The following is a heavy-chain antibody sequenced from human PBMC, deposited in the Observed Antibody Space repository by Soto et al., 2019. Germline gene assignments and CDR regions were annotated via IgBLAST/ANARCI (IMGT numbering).Heavy chain of an antibody. Sequence: SETLSLTCTVSGGSISSGGYYWSWIRQHPGKGLEWIGYIYYSGSTYYNPSLKSRVTISVDTSKNQFSLKLSSVTAADTDVYYCARAVIVVKTFDYWGQGTLVTVSS. V-gene: IGHV4-31*03. CDR2: IYYSGST. D-gene: IGHD1-26*01. CDR3: ARAVIVVKTFDY. CDR1: GGSISSGGYY. J-gene: IGHJ4*02.